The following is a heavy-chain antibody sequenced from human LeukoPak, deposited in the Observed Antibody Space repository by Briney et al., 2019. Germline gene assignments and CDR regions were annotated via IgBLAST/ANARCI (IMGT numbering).Heavy chain of an antibody. D-gene: IGHD6-13*01. J-gene: IGHJ4*02. CDR2: ISSSSSYI. Sequence: GGSLRLSCAASGFTFSSYSMNWVRQAPGKGLEWVSSISSSSSYIYYADSVKGRFTISRDNAKNSLYLQMNSLRAEDTAVYYCARRYSSSWYSRGSGAYFDYWGQGTLVTVSS. CDR1: GFTFSSYS. V-gene: IGHV3-21*01. CDR3: ARRYSSSWYSRGSGAYFDY.